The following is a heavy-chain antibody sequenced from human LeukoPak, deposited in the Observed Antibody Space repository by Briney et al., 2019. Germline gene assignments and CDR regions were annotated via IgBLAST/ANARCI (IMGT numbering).Heavy chain of an antibody. V-gene: IGHV1-3*01. J-gene: IGHJ4*02. CDR3: ARGPRAAADDY. Sequence: GASVKVSCKASGYTFINYAINWGRQAPGQRLEWVGWMNAGNGNTKYSEKFQGRVTITRDTSASTAYMELRSLTSEDTAVYFCARGPRAAADDYWGQGTLVTVSS. CDR1: GYTFINYA. D-gene: IGHD6-25*01. CDR2: MNAGNGNT.